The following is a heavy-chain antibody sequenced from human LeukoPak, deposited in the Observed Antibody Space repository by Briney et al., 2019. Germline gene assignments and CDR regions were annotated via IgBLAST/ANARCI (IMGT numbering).Heavy chain of an antibody. CDR2: INHSGST. Sequence: PSGTLSLTCAVYGESFSGHYWTWIRQPPGRGLGWIGEINHSGSTTSNPSLNNRVTISVDTSKNQFSLKLTSVTAADTAVYYCARPRYGSGSLDSWGQGTLVTVSS. V-gene: IGHV4-34*01. CDR1: GESFSGHY. J-gene: IGHJ4*02. CDR3: ARPRYGSGSLDS. D-gene: IGHD3-10*01.